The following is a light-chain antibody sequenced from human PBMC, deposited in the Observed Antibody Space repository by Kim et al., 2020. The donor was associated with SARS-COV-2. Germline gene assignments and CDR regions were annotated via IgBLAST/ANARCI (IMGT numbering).Light chain of an antibody. CDR1: SLRNYY. CDR2: GKN. CDR3: NSRDSSGHVL. J-gene: IGLJ2*01. V-gene: IGLV3-19*01. Sequence: SSELTQDPAVSVALGQIVRITCQGDSLRNYYGSWYQQKPGQAPVLVIYGKNNRPSGIPDRFSGSSSGNTNSLTITGAQAEDEADYYCNSRDSSGHVLFGGGTKLTVL.